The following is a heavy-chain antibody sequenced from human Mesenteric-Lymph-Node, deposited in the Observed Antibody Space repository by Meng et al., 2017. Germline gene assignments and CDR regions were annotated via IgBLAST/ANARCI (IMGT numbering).Heavy chain of an antibody. D-gene: IGHD2-15*01. Sequence: SETLSLTCAVYGGSFSGYYWSWTRQPPGKGLEWIGEINHSGSTNYNPSLKSRVTISVDTSKNQFSLKLSSVTAADTAVYYCARRGRYCSGGSCPRSFNYWGQGTLVTVSS. CDR1: GGSFSGYY. CDR2: INHSGST. J-gene: IGHJ4*02. CDR3: ARRGRYCSGGSCPRSFNY. V-gene: IGHV4-34*01.